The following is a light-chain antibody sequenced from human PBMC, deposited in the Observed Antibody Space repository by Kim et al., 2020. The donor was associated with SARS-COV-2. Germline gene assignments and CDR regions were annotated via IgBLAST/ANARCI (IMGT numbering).Light chain of an antibody. CDR2: SAS. V-gene: IGKV1-16*02. J-gene: IGKJ1*01. CDR1: HDISNY. Sequence: SGGDRVPITCRARHDISNYLAWFQQKPGKAPKSLIYSASTLQSGVPSKFTGSGSGTEFTLTISSLQPEDSATYFCQQYNTFPQTFGQGTKVDIK. CDR3: QQYNTFPQT.